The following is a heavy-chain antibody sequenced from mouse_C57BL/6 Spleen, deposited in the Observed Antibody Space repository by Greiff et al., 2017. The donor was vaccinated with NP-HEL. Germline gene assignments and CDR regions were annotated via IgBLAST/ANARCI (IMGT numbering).Heavy chain of an antibody. CDR1: GFTFSSYA. D-gene: IGHD2-4*01. CDR2: ISDGGSYT. Sequence: VQLKESGGGLVKPGGSLKLSCEASGFTFSSYAMSWVRQTPEKRLEWVATISDGGSYTYYPDNVKGRFTISRDEAKNNLYLQMVHLKSEDTAMYYCARVHDEYDKYYAMDYWGQGTSVTVSA. J-gene: IGHJ4*01. CDR3: ARVHDEYDKYYAMDY. V-gene: IGHV5-4*01.